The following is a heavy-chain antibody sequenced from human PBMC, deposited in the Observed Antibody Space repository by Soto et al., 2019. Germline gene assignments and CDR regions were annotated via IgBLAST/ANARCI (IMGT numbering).Heavy chain of an antibody. CDR2: IYYSGST. Sequence: SETLSLTCTVSGGSISSYYWSWIRQPPGKGLEWIGYIYYSGSTNYNPSLKSRVTISVDTSKNQFSLKLSSVTAADTAVYYCARGGRDFWSGYLSEDVWGKGTTVTVSS. D-gene: IGHD3-3*01. CDR1: GGSISSYY. CDR3: ARGGRDFWSGYLSEDV. J-gene: IGHJ6*04. V-gene: IGHV4-59*01.